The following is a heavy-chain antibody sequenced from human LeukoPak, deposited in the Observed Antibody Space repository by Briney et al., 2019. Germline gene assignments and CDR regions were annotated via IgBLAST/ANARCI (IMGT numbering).Heavy chain of an antibody. Sequence: ASVKVSCEASGYTFTSYGISWVRQAPGQGLEWMGWISAYNGNTNYAQKLQGRVTMTTDTSTSTAYMELRSLRSDDTAVYYCARQVRAAMVPSALALGYWGQGTLVTVSS. CDR1: GYTFTSYG. CDR2: ISAYNGNT. CDR3: ARQVRAAMVPSALALGY. D-gene: IGHD5-18*01. V-gene: IGHV1-18*01. J-gene: IGHJ4*02.